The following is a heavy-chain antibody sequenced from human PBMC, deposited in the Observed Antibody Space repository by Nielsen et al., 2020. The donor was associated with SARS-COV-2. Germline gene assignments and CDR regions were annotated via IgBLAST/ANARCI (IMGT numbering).Heavy chain of an antibody. CDR3: ARVKQWLIPGGFDY. Sequence: SETLSLTCAVYGGSFSGYYWSWIRQPPGKGLEWIGEINHSGSTNYNPSLKSRVTISVDTSKNQFSLKLSSVTAADTAVYYCARVKQWLIPGGFDYWGQGTLVTVSS. CDR2: INHSGST. D-gene: IGHD6-19*01. V-gene: IGHV4-34*01. J-gene: IGHJ4*02. CDR1: GGSFSGYY.